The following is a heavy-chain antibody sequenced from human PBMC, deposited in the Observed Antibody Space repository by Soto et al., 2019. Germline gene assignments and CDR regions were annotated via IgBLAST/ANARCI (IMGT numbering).Heavy chain of an antibody. CDR2: ISGSGGST. J-gene: IGHJ3*02. Sequence: GGSLRLSCAASGFTFSSYAMSWVRQAPGKGLEWVSAISGSGGSTYYADSVKGRFTISRDNSKNTLYLQMNSLRAEDTAVYYCAKCEDRGDYLRDAFDIWGQGTMVTVSS. V-gene: IGHV3-23*01. CDR3: AKCEDRGDYLRDAFDI. D-gene: IGHD4-17*01. CDR1: GFTFSSYA.